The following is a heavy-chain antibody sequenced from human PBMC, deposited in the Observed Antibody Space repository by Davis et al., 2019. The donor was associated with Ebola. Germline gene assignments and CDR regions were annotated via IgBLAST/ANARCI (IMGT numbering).Heavy chain of an antibody. CDR3: AIDMSMVRGVIR. D-gene: IGHD3-10*01. J-gene: IGHJ4*02. V-gene: IGHV3-7*03. CDR1: GLIITNYW. Sequence: PGGSLRLSCAASGLIITNYWMSWVRKAQGKGLEWVANIKQDGSEKYYVDSVKGRFTISRDNAKNSLYLQMNSLRAEDTAVYYCAIDMSMVRGVIRWGQGTLVTVSS. CDR2: IKQDGSEK.